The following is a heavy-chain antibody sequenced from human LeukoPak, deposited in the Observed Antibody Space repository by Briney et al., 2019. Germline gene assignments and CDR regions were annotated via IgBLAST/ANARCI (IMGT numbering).Heavy chain of an antibody. CDR1: GGSISSGDYY. V-gene: IGHV4-30-4*08. CDR3: ASTGGWYGGYYYYMDV. Sequence: PSETLSLTCTVSGGSISSGDYYWSWIRQPPGKGLEWIGYIYYSGSTYYNPSLKSRVTISVDTSKNQFSLKLSSETAADTAVYYCASTGGWYGGYYYYMDVWGKGTTVTVSS. D-gene: IGHD6-19*01. J-gene: IGHJ6*03. CDR2: IYYSGST.